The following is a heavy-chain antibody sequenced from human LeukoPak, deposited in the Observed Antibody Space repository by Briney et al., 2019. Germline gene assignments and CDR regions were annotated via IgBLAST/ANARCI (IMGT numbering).Heavy chain of an antibody. D-gene: IGHD3/OR15-3a*01. CDR3: ARMDRDWSDP. Sequence: GGSLRLSCTASGFTFSSYEMNWVRQAPGKGLEWVSYISSGGTTIYYADSAKGRFTISRDNANNSLYLQMNSLRAEDTAVYYCARMDRDWSDPWGQGTLVTVSS. V-gene: IGHV3-48*03. CDR1: GFTFSSYE. J-gene: IGHJ5*02. CDR2: ISSGGTTI.